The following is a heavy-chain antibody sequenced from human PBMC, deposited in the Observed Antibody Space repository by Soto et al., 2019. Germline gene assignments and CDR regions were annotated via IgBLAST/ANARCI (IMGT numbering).Heavy chain of an antibody. CDR2: VYNSGST. CDR1: GGSISSNY. V-gene: IGHV4-59*01. J-gene: IGHJ4*02. Sequence: ETLSLTCPVSGGSISSNYWTWIRQPPGKGLEWIGYVYNSGSTNYNPSLKSRVTISEDTSKSQFSLKVNSMTAADTAVYYCARYSREAVAGYTLDNWGQGILVTVYS. D-gene: IGHD1-1*01. CDR3: ARYSREAVAGYTLDN.